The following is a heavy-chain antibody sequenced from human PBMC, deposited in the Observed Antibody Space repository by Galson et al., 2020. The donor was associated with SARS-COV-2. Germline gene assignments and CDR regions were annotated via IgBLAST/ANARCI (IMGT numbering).Heavy chain of an antibody. J-gene: IGHJ6*04. CDR2: IWYDGSNK. CDR3: ARDFGAYYDFLEGV. Sequence: GGSLRLSCAASGFTFSSYGMHWVRQAPGKGLEWVAVIWYDGSNKYYADSVKGRFTISRDNSKNTLYLQMNSLRAEDTAVYYCARDFGAYYDFLEGVWGKGTTVTVSS. D-gene: IGHD3-3*01. V-gene: IGHV3-33*01. CDR1: GFTFSSYG.